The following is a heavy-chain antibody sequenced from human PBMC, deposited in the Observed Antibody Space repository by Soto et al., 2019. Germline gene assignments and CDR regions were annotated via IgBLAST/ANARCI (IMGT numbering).Heavy chain of an antibody. Sequence: PGGSLRLSCAASGFTFSSYGMHWVRQAPGKGLEWVAVIWYDGSNKYYADSVKGRFTISRDNSKNTLYLQMNSLRAEDTAVYYCARDPGYCSGGSCYPYYFDYWGQGTLVTVSS. CDR2: IWYDGSNK. CDR1: GFTFSSYG. J-gene: IGHJ4*02. D-gene: IGHD2-15*01. V-gene: IGHV3-33*01. CDR3: ARDPGYCSGGSCYPYYFDY.